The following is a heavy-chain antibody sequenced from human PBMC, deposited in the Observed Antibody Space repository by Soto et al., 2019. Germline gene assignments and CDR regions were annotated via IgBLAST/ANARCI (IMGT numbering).Heavy chain of an antibody. J-gene: IGHJ2*01. V-gene: IGHV4-61*01. Sequence: QVQLQESGPGLVKPSETLSLTCTVSGGSVSSGSYYWSWIRQPPGKGLEWIGYIYYSGSTNYNPSLRSRVTLSVDTSKNQFSLKLSSVTAADTAVYYCARDIIISGWSPSTDWYFDLWGRGTLVTVSS. CDR3: ARDIIISGWSPSTDWYFDL. CDR2: IYYSGST. D-gene: IGHD6-19*01. CDR1: GGSVSSGSYY.